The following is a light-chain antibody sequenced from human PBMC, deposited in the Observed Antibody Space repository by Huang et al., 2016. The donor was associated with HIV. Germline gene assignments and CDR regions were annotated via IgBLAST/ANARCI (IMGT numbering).Light chain of an antibody. CDR2: AAS. V-gene: IGKV1-27*01. CDR3: QKYESAPRT. CDR1: RDISTF. Sequence: MTQSLPSLSASIGDRVTLTCRASRDISTFLAWYQQKPGKPPRLLIYAASMLHSGVPSRFSGGGSGTKFTLTVSSLQPDDVANYYCQKYESAPRTFGQGTKLEL. J-gene: IGKJ1*01.